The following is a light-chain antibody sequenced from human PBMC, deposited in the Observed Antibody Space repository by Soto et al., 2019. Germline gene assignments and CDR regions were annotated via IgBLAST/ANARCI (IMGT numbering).Light chain of an antibody. CDR2: INS. CDR1: SSNIGAGYD. Sequence: QSVLTQPPSASGTPGQRVTISCSGSSSNIGAGYDVHWYQQLPGTAPKLLIFINSIRPSGVPGRFSASKSGTSASLAITGLQAEDEADYYCQSYDSSLSGYVFGTGTKVTVL. CDR3: QSYDSSLSGYV. J-gene: IGLJ1*01. V-gene: IGLV1-40*01.